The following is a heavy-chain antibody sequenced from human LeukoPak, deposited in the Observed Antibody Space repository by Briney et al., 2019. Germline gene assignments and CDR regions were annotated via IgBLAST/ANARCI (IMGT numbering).Heavy chain of an antibody. CDR1: GGSVNGYY. CDR2: IYYGGST. D-gene: IGHD6-19*01. CDR3: ARDSSGWYFFDY. Sequence: SETLSLTCTVSGGSVNGYYWSWIRQPPGKGLEWIGYIYYGGSTNYNPSLKSRVTISIDTSKNQFSLKLSSVTAADTAVYYCARDSSGWYFFDYWGQGTLVSVSS. V-gene: IGHV4-59*02. J-gene: IGHJ4*02.